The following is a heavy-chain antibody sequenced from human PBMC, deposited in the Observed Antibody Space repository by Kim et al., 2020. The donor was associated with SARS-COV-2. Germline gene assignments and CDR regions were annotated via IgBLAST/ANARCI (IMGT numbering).Heavy chain of an antibody. CDR3: ARIGDY. V-gene: IGHV5-51*01. D-gene: IGHD2-15*01. Sequence: PGVYDTRYRPSFQGQVTISADKSISTAYLQWSSLKASDTAMYYCARIGDYWGQGTLVTVSS. J-gene: IGHJ4*02. CDR2: PGVYDT.